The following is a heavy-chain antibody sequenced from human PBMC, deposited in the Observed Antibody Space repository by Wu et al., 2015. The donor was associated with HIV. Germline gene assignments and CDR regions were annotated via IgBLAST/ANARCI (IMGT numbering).Heavy chain of an antibody. J-gene: IGHJ6*03. CDR2: ISAYNGNT. V-gene: IGHV1-18*01. D-gene: IGHD6-6*01. CDR3: ASLFSSSPEGYYYYMDV. Sequence: QVQLVQSGAEVKKPGASVKVSCKASGYTFTSYGISWVRQAPGQGLEWMGWISAYNGNTNYAQKLQGRVTMTTDTSTSTAYMELRSLRSDDTAVYYCASLFSSSPEGYYYYMDVWGKGTTVTVSS. CDR1: GYTFTSYG.